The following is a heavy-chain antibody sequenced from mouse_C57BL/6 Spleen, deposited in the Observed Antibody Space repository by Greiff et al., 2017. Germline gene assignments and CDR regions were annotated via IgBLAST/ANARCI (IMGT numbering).Heavy chain of an antibody. CDR3: ASHGSSPPAMDY. J-gene: IGHJ4*01. V-gene: IGHV14-2*01. D-gene: IGHD1-1*01. CDR2: IDPEDGET. Sequence: VQLQQSGAELVKPGASVKLSCTASGFNIKDYYMHWVKQRTEQGLEWIGRIDPEDGETKYAPKFPGKATITADTSSNTAYLQLSSLTSEDTAVYYCASHGSSPPAMDYWGQGTSVTVS. CDR1: GFNIKDYY.